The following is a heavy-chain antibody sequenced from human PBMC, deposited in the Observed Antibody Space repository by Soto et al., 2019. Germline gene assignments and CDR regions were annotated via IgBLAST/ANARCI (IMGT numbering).Heavy chain of an antibody. Sequence: DVQLVESGGGLVQPGGSLRLSCAASGFTFGNYWMTWVRQAPGKGLEWVAIIKQDGNEKFYVDSVKGRFTISRDNAKNSLYLQMNSLRAEDTAVYYCASAPFGVALVCHWLDSWGQGTLVTVSS. CDR2: IKQDGNEK. CDR3: ASAPFGVALVCHWLDS. D-gene: IGHD3-3*01. V-gene: IGHV3-7*01. J-gene: IGHJ5*01. CDR1: GFTFGNYW.